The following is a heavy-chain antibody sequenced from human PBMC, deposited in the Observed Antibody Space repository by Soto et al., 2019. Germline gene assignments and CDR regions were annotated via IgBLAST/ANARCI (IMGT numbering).Heavy chain of an antibody. D-gene: IGHD6-6*01. V-gene: IGHV3-74*01. CDR3: ARVGGSSWH. Sequence: EVQLVESGGGLVQPGGSLRLSCAASGFTFSSYWMHWVRQAPGKGLVWVSRINGDGGTTNYADSVKGRFTISRDNAKTTLFLQMNSLRVEDEAVYYCARVGGSSWHWGQGTLVTVSS. CDR2: INGDGGTT. J-gene: IGHJ4*02. CDR1: GFTFSSYW.